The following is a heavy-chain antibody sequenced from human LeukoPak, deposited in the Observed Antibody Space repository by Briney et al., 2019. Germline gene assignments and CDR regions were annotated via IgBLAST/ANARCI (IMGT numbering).Heavy chain of an antibody. J-gene: IGHJ4*02. D-gene: IGHD2-21*02. CDR2: INHSGST. CDR1: GGSFSGYY. CDR3: ASSGDWGY. Sequence: SETLSLTCAVYGGSFSGYYWSWIRQPPGKGLEWIGEINHSGSTNYNPSLKSRVTISVDTSKNQFSLKLSSVTAADTAVYYCASSGDWGYWGQGTLVTVSS. V-gene: IGHV4-34*01.